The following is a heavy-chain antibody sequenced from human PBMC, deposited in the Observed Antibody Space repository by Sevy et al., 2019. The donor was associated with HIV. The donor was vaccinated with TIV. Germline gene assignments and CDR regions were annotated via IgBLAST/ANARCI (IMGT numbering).Heavy chain of an antibody. CDR2: MNPNSGNT. Sequence: ASVKVSCKASGYTFTSYDINWVRQATGQGLEWMGWMNPNSGNTGYAQKFQGRVTMTRNTSISTAYKELNSLRSEDKAVYYCASYSSGWYPFYYGMDVWGQGTTVTVSS. CDR1: GYTFTSYD. CDR3: ASYSSGWYPFYYGMDV. D-gene: IGHD6-19*01. V-gene: IGHV1-8*01. J-gene: IGHJ6*02.